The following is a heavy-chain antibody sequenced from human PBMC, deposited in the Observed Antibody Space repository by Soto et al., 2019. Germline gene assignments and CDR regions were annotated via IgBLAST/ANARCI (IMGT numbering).Heavy chain of an antibody. J-gene: IGHJ6*02. CDR1: GYTFSDYY. Sequence: QVRLVQSGAEVKKPGASVKVSCKASGYTFSDYYMHWVRQAPGQGLEWMGWINPKTGGTNYAQKFQDCVTMTRDTSISTAYMELNRLTSDDTAVYYCARDPESPQGNHGLDVWGQGTTVTVSS. CDR2: INPKTGGT. CDR3: ARDPESPQGNHGLDV. V-gene: IGHV1-2*04. D-gene: IGHD4-4*01.